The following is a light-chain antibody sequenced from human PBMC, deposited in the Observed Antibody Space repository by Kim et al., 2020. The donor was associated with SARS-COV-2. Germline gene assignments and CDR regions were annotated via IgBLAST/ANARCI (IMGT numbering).Light chain of an antibody. J-gene: IGKJ2*01. CDR1: QDISNY. Sequence: SASVGDRVTITCQESQDISNYLNWYQLKPGKAPKLLIYDASNLETGVPSRFSGSGSGTDFTFTISSLQPEDIATYYCQQYDNLPYTFGQGTKLEI. CDR2: DAS. CDR3: QQYDNLPYT. V-gene: IGKV1-33*01.